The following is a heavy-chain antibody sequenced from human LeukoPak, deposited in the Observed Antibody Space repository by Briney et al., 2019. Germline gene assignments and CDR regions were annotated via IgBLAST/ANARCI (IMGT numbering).Heavy chain of an antibody. Sequence: GGSLRLSCAASGFAFSSYSMNWVRQAPGKGLEWVSSISSSSNYIYYADSVKGRFTISRDNAKNSLYLQMNSLRAEDTAVYYCARREAAAGTTDYWGQGTLVTVSS. V-gene: IGHV3-21*01. CDR2: ISSSSNYI. CDR1: GFAFSSYS. D-gene: IGHD6-13*01. CDR3: ARREAAAGTTDY. J-gene: IGHJ4*02.